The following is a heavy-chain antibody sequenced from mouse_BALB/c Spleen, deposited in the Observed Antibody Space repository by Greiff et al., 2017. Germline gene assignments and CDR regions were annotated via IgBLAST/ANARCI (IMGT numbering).Heavy chain of an antibody. V-gene: IGHV1-9*01. D-gene: IGHD2-14*01. Sequence: QVQLQQSGAELMKPGASVKISCKATGYTFSSYWIEWVKQRPGHGLEWIGEILPGSGSTNYNEKFKGKATFTADTSSNTAYMQLSSLTSEDSAVYYCARGAAYRYDEGTGAMDYWGQGTSVTVSS. CDR3: ARGAAYRYDEGTGAMDY. J-gene: IGHJ4*01. CDR2: ILPGSGST. CDR1: GYTFSSYW.